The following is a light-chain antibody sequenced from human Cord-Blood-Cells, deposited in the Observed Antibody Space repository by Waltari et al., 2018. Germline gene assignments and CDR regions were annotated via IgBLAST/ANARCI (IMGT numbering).Light chain of an antibody. J-gene: IGKJ3*01. CDR1: QSVSSSY. Sequence: EIVLTQSPGPLSLSPGERATLSCRASQSVSSSYLAWYQQKPGQAPRRLIYGASSRATGIPDRFSRSGSGTDFTLTISRREADDFAVYYCQQYGSSPRVTFGPGTKVDIK. CDR2: GAS. V-gene: IGKV3-20*01. CDR3: QQYGSSPRVT.